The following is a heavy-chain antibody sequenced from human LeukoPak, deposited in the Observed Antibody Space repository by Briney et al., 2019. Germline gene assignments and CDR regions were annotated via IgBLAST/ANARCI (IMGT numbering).Heavy chain of an antibody. CDR2: MNPNRGNT. V-gene: IGHV1-8*01. CDR3: ARFYYDSTPSAFDI. Sequence: GASVTVSCKDSGYTFTSYDIHWVRQATGQGLEWMGWMNPNRGNTGYAQKFQGRVTMTRNTSISTAYMELSSLRSEDTAVYYCARFYYDSTPSAFDIWGQGTMVTVSS. D-gene: IGHD3-22*01. CDR1: GYTFTSYD. J-gene: IGHJ3*02.